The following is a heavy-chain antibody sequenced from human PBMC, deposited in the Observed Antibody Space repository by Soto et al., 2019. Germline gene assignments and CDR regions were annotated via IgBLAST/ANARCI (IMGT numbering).Heavy chain of an antibody. J-gene: IGHJ5*02. D-gene: IGHD2-2*01. Sequence: QVQLVESGGGVVQPGRSLRLSCAASGFTFSSYGMHWVRQAPGKGLERVAVIWYDGSNKYYADSVKGRFTISRDNSKNTLYLQMNSLRAEDTAVYYCARGGCSSTSCYGPYNWFDPWGQGTLVTVSS. V-gene: IGHV3-33*01. CDR2: IWYDGSNK. CDR1: GFTFSSYG. CDR3: ARGGCSSTSCYGPYNWFDP.